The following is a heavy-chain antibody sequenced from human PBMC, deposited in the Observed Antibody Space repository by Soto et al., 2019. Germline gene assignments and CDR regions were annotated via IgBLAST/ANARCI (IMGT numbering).Heavy chain of an antibody. CDR1: GGTFSSYA. CDR3: ARPTDLQH. V-gene: IGHV1-69*01. Sequence: QVQLVQSGAEVKKPGSSVKVSCKASGGTFSSYAISWVRQAPGQGLEWVGGIIPIFGTANYAQKFQGRVTITEHESTRTDQLELSSLSSEDPAVYYCARPTDLQHWGQGSLVTVS. CDR2: IIPIFGTA. J-gene: IGHJ1*01.